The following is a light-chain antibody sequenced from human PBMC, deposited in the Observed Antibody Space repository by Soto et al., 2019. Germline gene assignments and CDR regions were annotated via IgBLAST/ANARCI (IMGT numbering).Light chain of an antibody. CDR1: QSVSSN. CDR2: DAS. CDR3: QQCRNWPLT. V-gene: IGKV3-15*01. Sequence: EIVLTQSPATLSVSPGERATLSCRASQSVSSNLAWYLQKPGQAPRLLIYDASTRATGISARFSGSGYGTEFTLTISSLQSEDFAVYFCQQCRNWPLTFGGGTKVDIK. J-gene: IGKJ4*01.